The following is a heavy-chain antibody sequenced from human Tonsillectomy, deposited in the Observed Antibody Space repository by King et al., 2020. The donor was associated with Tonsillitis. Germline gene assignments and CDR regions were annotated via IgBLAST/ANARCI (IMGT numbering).Heavy chain of an antibody. J-gene: IGHJ2*01. CDR2: ILYDGSNK. Sequence: VQLVESGGGVVQPGRSLRLSCAASGFTFSSYGMHWVRQAPGKGLEWVALILYDGSNKYYADSVKGRFTISRDTSKNTLYLQMNSLRAEDTAVYYCARETPYYYDNSGYYPGYFDLWGRGTLVTVSS. D-gene: IGHD3-22*01. CDR1: GFTFSSYG. V-gene: IGHV3-33*08. CDR3: ARETPYYYDNSGYYPGYFDL.